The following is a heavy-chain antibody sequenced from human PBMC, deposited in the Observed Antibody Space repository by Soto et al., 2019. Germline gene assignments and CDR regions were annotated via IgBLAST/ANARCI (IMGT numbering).Heavy chain of an antibody. CDR1: GFSLSTSGVG. J-gene: IGHJ4*02. Sequence: SGPTLVNPTQTLTLTCTFSGFSLSTSGVGVGWIRQPPGKALEWLALIYWNDDKRYSPSLKSRLTITKDTSKNQVVLTMTNMEHVDTGTYYCDNRRDHSSGWYFDYWGQVTLATASS. V-gene: IGHV2-5*01. CDR2: IYWNDDK. CDR3: DNRRDHSSGWYFDY. D-gene: IGHD6-19*01.